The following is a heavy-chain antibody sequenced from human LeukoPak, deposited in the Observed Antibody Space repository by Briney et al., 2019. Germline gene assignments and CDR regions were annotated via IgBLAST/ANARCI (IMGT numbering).Heavy chain of an antibody. D-gene: IGHD2-2*01. J-gene: IGHJ4*02. Sequence: PSETLSLTCAVSGYSISSGYYWGWIRQPPGKGLEWIGSICHSGSTYYNPSLKSRVTISVDTSKNQFSLKLSSVTAADTAVYYCARGRSTSPGDYWGQGTLVTVSS. V-gene: IGHV4-38-2*01. CDR1: GYSISSGYY. CDR3: ARGRSTSPGDY. CDR2: ICHSGST.